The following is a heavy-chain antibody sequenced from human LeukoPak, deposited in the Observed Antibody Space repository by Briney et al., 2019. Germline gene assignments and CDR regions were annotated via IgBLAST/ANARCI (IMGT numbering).Heavy chain of an antibody. CDR2: IYYSGST. CDR3: ARGQRTYFSAVDD. V-gene: IGHV4-59*01. Sequence: KPSETLSLTCIVSGASISSYYWSWIRLPPGKGLEWIGYIYYSGSTNYNPSLKSRVTISIDTSKNQFSLKLNSVTAADTAVYYCARGQRTYFSAVDDWGQGTLVTVSS. CDR1: GASISSYY. J-gene: IGHJ4*02. D-gene: IGHD1-26*01.